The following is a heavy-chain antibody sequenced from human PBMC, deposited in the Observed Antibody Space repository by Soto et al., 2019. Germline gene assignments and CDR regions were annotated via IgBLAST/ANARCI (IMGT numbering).Heavy chain of an antibody. CDR2: ISAYNGNT. CDR1: GYTFTSYG. D-gene: IGHD3-10*01. V-gene: IGHV1-18*01. CDR3: PRSTGWFGELPH. Sequence: QVQLVQSGAEVKKPGASVKVSCKASGYTFTSYGISWVRQAPGQGLEWMGWISAYNGNTNYAQDLQGRATMTRNTSTSTAHMETRSLRADATAVYYWPRSTGWFGELPHWGLGTLVTVSS. J-gene: IGHJ1*01.